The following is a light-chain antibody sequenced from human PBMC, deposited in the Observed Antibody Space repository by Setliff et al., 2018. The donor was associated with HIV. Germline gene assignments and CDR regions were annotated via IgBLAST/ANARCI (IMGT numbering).Light chain of an antibody. Sequence: QSVLTQPASVSGSPGQSITISCTGSSSDIGDYESVSWYQQHPGEVPKLMVYDVTKRPSGVSDRFSASKPGNTASLTISGLQADDEAHYYCCSYAGADTWMFGGGTKVTVL. CDR3: CSYAGADTWM. CDR2: DVT. V-gene: IGLV2-23*02. J-gene: IGLJ3*02. CDR1: SSDIGDYES.